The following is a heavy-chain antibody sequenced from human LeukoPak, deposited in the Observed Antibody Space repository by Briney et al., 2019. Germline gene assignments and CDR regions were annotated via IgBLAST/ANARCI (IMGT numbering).Heavy chain of an antibody. J-gene: IGHJ4*02. V-gene: IGHV4-59*12. Sequence: PSETLSLTCTVSGGSISSYYWSWIRQPPGKGLEWIGYIYYSGSTYYNPSLKSRVTISVDTSKNQFSLKLSSVTAADTAVYYCARVEEPGYCSGGSCQAPHFDYWGQGTLVTVSS. CDR3: ARVEEPGYCSGGSCQAPHFDY. CDR1: GGSISSYY. CDR2: IYYSGST. D-gene: IGHD2-15*01.